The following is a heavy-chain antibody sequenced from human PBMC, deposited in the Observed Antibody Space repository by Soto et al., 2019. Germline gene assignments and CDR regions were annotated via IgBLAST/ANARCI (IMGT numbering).Heavy chain of an antibody. D-gene: IGHD3-10*01. Sequence: LEQSGPEVEKPGASITVSCKTSGDTFTNFGLSWVRQAPGRGLEWMGWIATYNTNRSYARKFQGRPTLSTDTSTSTAYVELESFGYADTAIYYCASVVRGVVNWFDPWGQGTLVTVSS. J-gene: IGHJ5*02. CDR1: GDTFTNFG. CDR2: IATYNTNR. CDR3: ASVVRGVVNWFDP. V-gene: IGHV1-18*01.